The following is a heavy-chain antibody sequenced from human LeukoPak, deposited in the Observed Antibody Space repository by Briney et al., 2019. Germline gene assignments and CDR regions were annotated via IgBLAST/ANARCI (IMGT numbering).Heavy chain of an antibody. CDR2: ISSDGSNS. V-gene: IGHV3-74*01. CDR3: ARDPGHSNYINDY. J-gene: IGHJ4*02. CDR1: GFTFSSYW. Sequence: GGSLRLSCAASGFTFSSYWMHWLRQTRGKGLVWVSRISSDGSNSNYADSVKGRFTISRDNAKNTLYLQMTSLRAEDTAIYFCARDPGHSNYINDYWGQGTLVTVSS. D-gene: IGHD4-11*01.